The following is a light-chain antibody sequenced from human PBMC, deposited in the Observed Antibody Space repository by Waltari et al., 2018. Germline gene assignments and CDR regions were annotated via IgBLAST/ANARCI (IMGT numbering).Light chain of an antibody. CDR1: QSVSSY. V-gene: IGKV3-11*01. J-gene: IGKJ3*01. Sequence: EIVLTQSPATLSLSPGERATLSCRASQSVSSYLAWYQQKPGQAPRLLIYDASNRATGIPGRFSGSGSGTDFTLTISSLEPEDFAFYYCQQRSNWPLTFGPGTKVDIK. CDR3: QQRSNWPLT. CDR2: DAS.